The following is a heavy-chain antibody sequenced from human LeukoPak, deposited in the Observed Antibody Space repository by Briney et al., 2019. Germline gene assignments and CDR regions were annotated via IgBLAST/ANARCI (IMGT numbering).Heavy chain of an antibody. CDR1: GGSISSYF. CDR2: ISYSGST. V-gene: IGHV4-59*08. CDR3: ARKSSRGVFNGYAFWYLEL. D-gene: IGHD5-12*01. J-gene: IGHJ2*01. Sequence: PSETLTLTCTASGGSISSYFWSWLRQPPGKRLEWIGYISYSGSTDYNPSLKGRVTLSVDKSKNPLSLQLSYLTAADTAVYYCARKSSRGVFNGYAFWYLELWGRGTLVSVSS.